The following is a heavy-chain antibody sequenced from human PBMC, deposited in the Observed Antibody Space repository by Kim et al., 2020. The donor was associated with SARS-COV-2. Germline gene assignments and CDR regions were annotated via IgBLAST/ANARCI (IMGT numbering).Heavy chain of an antibody. V-gene: IGHV3-23*01. Sequence: GGSLRLSCAASGFTFSSYAMSWVRQAPGKGLEWVSAISGSGGSTYYADSVKGRFTISRDNSKNTLYLQMNSPRAEDTAVYYCAKIYYYGSGSYSYYFDYWGQGTLVTVSS. CDR1: GFTFSSYA. CDR2: ISGSGGST. CDR3: AKIYYYGSGSYSYYFDY. J-gene: IGHJ4*02. D-gene: IGHD3-10*01.